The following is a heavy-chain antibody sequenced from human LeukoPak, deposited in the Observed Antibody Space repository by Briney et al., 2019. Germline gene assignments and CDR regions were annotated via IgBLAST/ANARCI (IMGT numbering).Heavy chain of an antibody. Sequence: SETLSLTCAVYGGSFSGYYWSWIRQPPGKGLEWIGEINHSGSTNSNPSLKSRVTISVDTSKNQFSLKLSSVTAADTAVYYCARGVRYSSSWYNYYYGMDVWGQGTTVTVSS. CDR1: GGSFSGYY. J-gene: IGHJ6*02. CDR2: INHSGST. D-gene: IGHD6-13*01. V-gene: IGHV4-34*01. CDR3: ARGVRYSSSWYNYYYGMDV.